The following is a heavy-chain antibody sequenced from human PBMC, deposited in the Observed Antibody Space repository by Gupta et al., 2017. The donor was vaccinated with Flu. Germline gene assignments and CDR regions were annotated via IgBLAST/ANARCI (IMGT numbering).Heavy chain of an antibody. CDR3: ARGGQDDYDSSGYYYEGAFEI. V-gene: IGHV3-33*01. J-gene: IGHJ3*02. D-gene: IGHD3-22*01. Sequence: QVQLVVSGGGVVQPGRSLRLSFAASGFTFSSYGMHWVRQAPGKGLEWVAVIWYDGSNKDYADSVKGRFTISRDNSKNTLYLQMNSLRAEDTAVYYCARGGQDDYDSSGYYYEGAFEIWGQGTMVTVSS. CDR1: GFTFSSYG. CDR2: IWYDGSNK.